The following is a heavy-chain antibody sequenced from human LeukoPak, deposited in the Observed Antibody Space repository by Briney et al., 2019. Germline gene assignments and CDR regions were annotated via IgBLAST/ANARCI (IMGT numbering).Heavy chain of an antibody. CDR1: GGTFSSYA. D-gene: IGHD3-22*01. Sequence: SVKVSCKASGGTFSSYAISWVRQAPGQGLEWMGGIIPIFGTANYAQKFQGRVTIATDESTSTAYMELSSLRSEDTAVYYCARGPVDYYDSSGYSYWGQGTLVTVSS. V-gene: IGHV1-69*05. J-gene: IGHJ4*02. CDR3: ARGPVDYYDSSGYSY. CDR2: IIPIFGTA.